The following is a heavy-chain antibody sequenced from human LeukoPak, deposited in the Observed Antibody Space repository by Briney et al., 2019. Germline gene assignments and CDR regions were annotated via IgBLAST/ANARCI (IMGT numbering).Heavy chain of an antibody. J-gene: IGHJ4*02. Sequence: GGSLRLSCAASGFTVSTNYMSWVRQAPGKGLEWVSLIYSGGGTYYADSVKGRFTISRDNSRNTLSLQMNSLRVDDTAVYYCARGFRSVTTWGYFDYWGQGALDTVSS. CDR2: IYSGGGT. CDR3: ARGFRSVTTWGYFDY. V-gene: IGHV3-66*01. CDR1: GFTVSTNY. D-gene: IGHD4-17*01.